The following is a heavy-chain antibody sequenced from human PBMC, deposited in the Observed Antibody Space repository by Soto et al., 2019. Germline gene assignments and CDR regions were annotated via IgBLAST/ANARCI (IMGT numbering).Heavy chain of an antibody. Sequence: GSLRLSCTASGFTLSSYAMHWFRQAPGKGLEWVAVISYDGSNKYYEDSVKGRVTISRDNSKNTLYLQMNSLRAEDTDVYYCAKTRPGIGAAGRDYWGQGTVVA. CDR1: GFTLSSYA. J-gene: IGHJ4*02. V-gene: IGHV3-30*04. D-gene: IGHD6-13*01. CDR3: AKTRPGIGAAGRDY. CDR2: ISYDGSNK.